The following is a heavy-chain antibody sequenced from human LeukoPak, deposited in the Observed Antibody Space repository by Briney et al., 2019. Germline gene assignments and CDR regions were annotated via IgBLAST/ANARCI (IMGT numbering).Heavy chain of an antibody. D-gene: IGHD6-6*01. CDR2: IYYSGST. CDR3: AREHYGSSSGSFDY. J-gene: IGHJ4*02. CDR1: GGSISSSSYY. Sequence: SETLSLTCTVSGGSISSSSYYWGWIRQPPGKGLEWIGSIYYSGSTYYNPSLKSRVTISVDTSKNQFSLKLSSVTAADTAVYYCAREHYGSSSGSFDYWGQGTLVTVSS. V-gene: IGHV4-39*07.